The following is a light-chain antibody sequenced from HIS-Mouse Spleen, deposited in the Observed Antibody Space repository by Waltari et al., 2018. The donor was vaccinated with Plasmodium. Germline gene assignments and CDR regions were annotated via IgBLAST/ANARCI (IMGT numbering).Light chain of an antibody. V-gene: IGKV1-39*01. Sequence: DIQMTQSPSSLSASVGERVIITCRASQSISSYLNWYQQKPGKAPKLLIYAASSLQSGVPSRFSGSGSGTDFTLTISSLQPEDFATYYCQQSYSTWTFGQGTKVEIK. CDR2: AAS. CDR1: QSISSY. J-gene: IGKJ1*01. CDR3: QQSYSTWT.